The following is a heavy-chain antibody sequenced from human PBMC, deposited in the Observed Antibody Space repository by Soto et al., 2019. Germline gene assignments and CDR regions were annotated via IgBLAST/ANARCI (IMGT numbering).Heavy chain of an antibody. Sequence: QVHLVQSGSEVKKPGSSVKVSCKASGGTFSSDAISWVRQAPGQGLEWMGGSIPMLETANYAQNFQGRLTITADDSTSTGYMELSSLRSDDTAVYYCARNGHYDYVWETYRQEAFDSWGQGTLVTVS. CDR2: SIPMLETA. CDR1: GGTFSSDA. J-gene: IGHJ3*02. D-gene: IGHD3-16*02. CDR3: ARNGHYDYVWETYRQEAFDS. V-gene: IGHV1-69*01.